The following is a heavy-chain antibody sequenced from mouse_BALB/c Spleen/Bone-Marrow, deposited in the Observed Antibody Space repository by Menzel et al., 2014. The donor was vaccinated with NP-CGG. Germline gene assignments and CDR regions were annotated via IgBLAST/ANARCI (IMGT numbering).Heavy chain of an antibody. CDR2: IRLKSNNYAT. Sequence: EVKVVESGGGLVQPGGSMELSCVASGFTFSNYWMNWVRQSPEKGLEWVAEIRLKSNNYATHYAESVKGRFTISRDDSKSSVYLQMNNLRAEDTGIYYCTRQPYYGYFDYWGQGTTLTVSS. V-gene: IGHV6-6*02. D-gene: IGHD1-1*01. CDR3: TRQPYYGYFDY. J-gene: IGHJ2*01. CDR1: GFTFSNYW.